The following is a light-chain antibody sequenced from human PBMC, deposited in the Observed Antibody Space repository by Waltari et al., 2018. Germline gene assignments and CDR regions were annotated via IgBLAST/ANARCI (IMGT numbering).Light chain of an antibody. Sequence: EIVITPSPATLSVSPGERATLSCRASQSVSNNLAWYHQKPGQAPRRLIYGASNSATGIPARCSGSGSGTEVTLTISSLQSEDVAVYYCHHYNNWPPVCAFGPGTKVDIK. J-gene: IGKJ3*01. V-gene: IGKV3-15*01. CDR2: GAS. CDR1: QSVSNN. CDR3: HHYNNWPPVCA.